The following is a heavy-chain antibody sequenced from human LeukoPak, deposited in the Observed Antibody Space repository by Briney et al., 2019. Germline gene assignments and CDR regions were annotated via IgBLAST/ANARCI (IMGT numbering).Heavy chain of an antibody. CDR3: AKENTNAMDYFDY. Sequence: GGSLRLSCAASGFTFSSYGMHWVRQAPGKGLEWVAVIWYDGSNKYYADSVKGRFTISRDNSKNTLYLQMNSLRAEDTAVYYCAKENTNAMDYFDYWGQGTLVTVSS. CDR2: IWYDGSNK. CDR1: GFTFSSYG. J-gene: IGHJ4*02. D-gene: IGHD1/OR15-1a*01. V-gene: IGHV3-33*06.